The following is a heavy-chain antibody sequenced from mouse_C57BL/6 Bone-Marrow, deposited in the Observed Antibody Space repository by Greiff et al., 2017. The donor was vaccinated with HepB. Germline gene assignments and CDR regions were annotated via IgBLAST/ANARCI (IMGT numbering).Heavy chain of an antibody. V-gene: IGHV5-17*01. CDR3: ARRYGSRYGPLFDY. CDR1: GFTFSDYG. CDR2: ISSGSSTI. Sequence: EVKLVESGGGLVKPGGSLKLSCAASGFTFSDYGMHWVRQAPEKGLEWVAYISSGSSTIYYADTVKGRFTISRDNAKNTLFLQMTSLRSEDTAMYYCARRYGSRYGPLFDYWGQGTTLTVSS. D-gene: IGHD1-1*01. J-gene: IGHJ2*01.